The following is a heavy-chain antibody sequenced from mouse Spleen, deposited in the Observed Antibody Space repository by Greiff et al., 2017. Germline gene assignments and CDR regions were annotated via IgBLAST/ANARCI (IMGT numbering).Heavy chain of an antibody. CDR3: ARDPPYEGFAY. J-gene: IGHJ3*01. V-gene: IGHV2-9*02. D-gene: IGHD1-1*01. CDR2: IWAGGST. CDR1: GFSLTSYG. Sequence: VQRVESGPGLVAPSQSLSITCTVSGFSLTSYGVHWVRQPPGKGLAWLGVIWAGGSTNYNSALMSKLSIRNDNSKSQVFLKINSLQNDDTAMYYCARDPPYEGFAYWGQGTLVTVSA.